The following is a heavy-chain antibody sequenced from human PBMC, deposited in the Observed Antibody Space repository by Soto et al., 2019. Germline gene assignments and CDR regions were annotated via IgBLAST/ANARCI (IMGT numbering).Heavy chain of an antibody. CDR1: GYSFTSYW. Sequence: GESLKISCKGSGYSFTSYWIGWVRQMPGKGLEWTGIIYPGDSDTRYSPSFQGQVTISADKSISTAYLQWSSLKASDTAMYYCARHVGDSSSWYYYYYGMDVWGQGTTVTVSS. D-gene: IGHD6-13*01. CDR2: IYPGDSDT. V-gene: IGHV5-51*01. CDR3: ARHVGDSSSWYYYYYGMDV. J-gene: IGHJ6*02.